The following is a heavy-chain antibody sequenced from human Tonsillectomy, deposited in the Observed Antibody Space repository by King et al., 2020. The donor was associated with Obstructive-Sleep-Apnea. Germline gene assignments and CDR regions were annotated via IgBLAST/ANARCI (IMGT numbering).Heavy chain of an antibody. V-gene: IGHV4-31*03. CDR2: IYYSGST. Sequence: QLQESGPGLVKPSQTLSLTCTVSGGSISSGGYYWSWIRQPPGKGPEWIGYIYYSGSTYYNPSLNSRVTISVDKSKNQFALKLSSVTAADTAVYYCARNSLRTQPFDYWGQGTLVTVSS. CDR1: GGSISSGGYY. CDR3: ARNSLRTQPFDY. D-gene: IGHD4-17*01. J-gene: IGHJ4*02.